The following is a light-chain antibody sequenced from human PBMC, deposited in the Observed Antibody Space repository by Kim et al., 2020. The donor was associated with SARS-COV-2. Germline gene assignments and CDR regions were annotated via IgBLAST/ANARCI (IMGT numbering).Light chain of an antibody. V-gene: IGLV2-8*01. CDR3: SSYAGSKLA. J-gene: IGLJ2*01. Sequence: PGQSVTISSTGTSSDVGGYTYVSWYQQHPGKAPKLMIYEVSKRPSGVPDRFSGSKSGITASLTVSGLQAEDEADYYCSSYAGSKLAFGGGTKVTVL. CDR2: EVS. CDR1: SSDVGGYTY.